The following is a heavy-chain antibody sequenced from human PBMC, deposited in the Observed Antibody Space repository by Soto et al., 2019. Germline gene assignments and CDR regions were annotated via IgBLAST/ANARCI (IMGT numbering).Heavy chain of an antibody. Sequence: SETLSLTCTVSGGSISSDFYYWGWIRQPPGKGLEWIGSVYYTGRTYYNPSLKSRVTISVDTSKNQLSLRLGSVTAADTAVYYCARQVSSSYFVTRYFDDWGQGTLVTVSS. CDR3: ARQVSSSYFVTRYFDD. J-gene: IGHJ4*02. D-gene: IGHD3-3*01. V-gene: IGHV4-39*01. CDR2: VYYTGRT. CDR1: GGSISSDFYY.